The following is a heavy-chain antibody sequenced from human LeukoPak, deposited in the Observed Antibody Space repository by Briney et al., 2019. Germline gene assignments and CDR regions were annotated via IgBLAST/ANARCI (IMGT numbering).Heavy chain of an antibody. Sequence: GGSLRLSCTTSGFAFNNYAMNWVRQAPGKGPEWVSGISGFNTYYADSVKGRFTIFRDNSKNVLYLQMDRLRAEDTAVYSCAKDVCTSPRCLLYFDSWGQGTLVTVSS. D-gene: IGHD2-8*01. CDR1: GFAFNNYA. CDR3: AKDVCTSPRCLLYFDS. J-gene: IGHJ4*02. V-gene: IGHV3-23*01. CDR2: ISGFNT.